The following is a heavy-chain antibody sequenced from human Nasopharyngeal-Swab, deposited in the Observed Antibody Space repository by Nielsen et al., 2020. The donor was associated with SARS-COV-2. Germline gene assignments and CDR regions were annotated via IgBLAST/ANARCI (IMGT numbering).Heavy chain of an antibody. J-gene: IGHJ5*02. CDR1: GFTFSSYS. Sequence: GESLKISCAASGFTFSSYSMSWLRQAPWKGLEWVSTITGNGDTTYYADSVKGRFTISRDNSENTVYLQMNSLRAEDTALYHCARPLSRDSTWTTEANWFDPWGQGTLVTVSS. CDR2: ITGNGDTT. V-gene: IGHV3-23*01. CDR3: ARPLSRDSTWTTEANWFDP. D-gene: IGHD6-13*01.